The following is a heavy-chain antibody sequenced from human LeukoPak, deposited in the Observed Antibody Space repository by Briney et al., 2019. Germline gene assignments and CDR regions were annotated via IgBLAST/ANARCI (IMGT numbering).Heavy chain of an antibody. Sequence: PSETLSLTCTVSGASISSDYWSWIRQPPGKGLEWIGYIFFSGSTNYNPSLKSRVTMSVDTSKNQFSLNLSSVTAANTAVYYCARGEMATIEDAFDIWGQGTMVTVSS. J-gene: IGHJ3*02. CDR3: ARGEMATIEDAFDI. V-gene: IGHV4-59*01. D-gene: IGHD5-24*01. CDR1: GASISSDY. CDR2: IFFSGST.